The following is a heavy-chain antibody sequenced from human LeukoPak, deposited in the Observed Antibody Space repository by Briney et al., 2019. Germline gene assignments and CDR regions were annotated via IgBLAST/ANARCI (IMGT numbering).Heavy chain of an antibody. CDR2: ISGSGGST. V-gene: IGHV3-23*01. J-gene: IGHJ4*02. CDR1: GFTFSSYA. D-gene: IGHD6-13*01. CDR3: AKEAEAISSSSSWYPYFDY. Sequence: GGSLRLSCAASGFTFSSYAMSWVRQAPGKGLEWVSAISGSGGSTYYADSVKGRFTISRDNSKNTPYLQMNSLRAEDTAVYYCAKEAEAISSSSSWYPYFDYWGQGTLVTVSS.